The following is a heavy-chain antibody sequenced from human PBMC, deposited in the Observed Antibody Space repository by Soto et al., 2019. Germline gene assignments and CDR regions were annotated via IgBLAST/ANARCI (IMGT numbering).Heavy chain of an antibody. Sequence: SVNVSCKTSGFTFSSYAFSWVRQAPGQGLEWMGGIIPFFGTRNYAQKFQARVNITADRSTGTAYIDLSSLSSDDTAVYYGSRDKGAYYSHFVTWGQGTLVTV. CDR1: GFTFSSYA. J-gene: IGHJ4*02. V-gene: IGHV1-69*06. D-gene: IGHD3-22*01. CDR2: IIPFFGTR. CDR3: SRDKGAYYSHFVT.